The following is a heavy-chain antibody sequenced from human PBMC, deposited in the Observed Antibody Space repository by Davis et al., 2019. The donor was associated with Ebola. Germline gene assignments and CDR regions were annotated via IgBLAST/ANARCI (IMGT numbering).Heavy chain of an antibody. J-gene: IGHJ3*02. D-gene: IGHD3-22*01. V-gene: IGHV1-46*01. Sequence: AASVKVSCKASGYTFTSYYMHWVRQAPGQGLEWMGIINPSGGRTSYAQKFQGRVTMTRDTSTSTVHMELSSLRSEDTAVYYCARHDTMIVDAFDIWDQGTMVTVSS. CDR2: INPSGGRT. CDR3: ARHDTMIVDAFDI. CDR1: GYTFTSYY.